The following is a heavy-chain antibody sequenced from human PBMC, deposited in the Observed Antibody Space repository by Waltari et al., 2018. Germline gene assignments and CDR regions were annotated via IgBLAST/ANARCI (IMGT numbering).Heavy chain of an antibody. Sequence: QVQLVQSGAEVKKPGASVKVSCKASGYTFTSYGISWVRQAPGQGLEWLGWSSADNGNTNDEQKLQGRVTMTTDTSTSTAYMELRSLRSDDTAVYYCARVIYRSYYESDAFDIWGQGTMVTVSS. D-gene: IGHD1-26*01. J-gene: IGHJ3*02. V-gene: IGHV1-18*01. CDR3: ARVIYRSYYESDAFDI. CDR2: SSADNGNT. CDR1: GYTFTSYG.